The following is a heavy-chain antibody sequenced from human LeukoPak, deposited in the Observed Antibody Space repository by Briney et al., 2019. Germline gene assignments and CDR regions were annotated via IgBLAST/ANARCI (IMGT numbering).Heavy chain of an antibody. CDR3: ARVEGYGGTARFDY. Sequence: GGSLRLSCAASGFTFSSYWMSWVRQAPGKGLEWVANIKQDGSEKYYVDSVKGRFTISRDNAKNSLYLQMNSLRAEDTAVYYCARVEGYGGTARFDYWGQGTLVTVSS. CDR1: GFTFSSYW. D-gene: IGHD4-23*01. CDR2: IKQDGSEK. V-gene: IGHV3-7*01. J-gene: IGHJ4*02.